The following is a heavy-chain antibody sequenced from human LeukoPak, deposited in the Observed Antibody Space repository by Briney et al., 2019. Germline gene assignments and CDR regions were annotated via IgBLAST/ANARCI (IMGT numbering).Heavy chain of an antibody. CDR1: GFTFSSYA. CDR3: AKDVSVWGATWANGDY. D-gene: IGHD1-26*01. CDR2: ISGSGGST. J-gene: IGHJ4*02. Sequence: GGSLRLSCAASGFTFSSYAMSWVRQAPGKGLEWVSAISGSGGSTYYADSVKGRFTISRDNSKNTLYLQMNSLRAEDTAVYYCAKDVSVWGATWANGDYWGQGTLVTVSS. V-gene: IGHV3-23*01.